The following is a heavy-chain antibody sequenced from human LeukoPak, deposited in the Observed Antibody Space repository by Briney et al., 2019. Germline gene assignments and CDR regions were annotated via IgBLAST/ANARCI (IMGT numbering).Heavy chain of an antibody. Sequence: PSETLSLTCTVSGGSISSYYWSWIRQPAGKGLEWIGRIYTSGSTNYNPSLKSRVTMSVDTSKNQFSLKLSSVTAADTAVYYCARGWRIQLLGSYWFDPWGQGTLVTVSS. CDR3: ARGWRIQLLGSYWFDP. V-gene: IGHV4-4*07. CDR2: IYTSGST. J-gene: IGHJ5*02. CDR1: GGSISSYY. D-gene: IGHD5-18*01.